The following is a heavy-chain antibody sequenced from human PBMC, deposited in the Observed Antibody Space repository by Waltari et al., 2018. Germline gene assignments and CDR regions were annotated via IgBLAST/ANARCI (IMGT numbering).Heavy chain of an antibody. J-gene: IGHJ4*02. D-gene: IGHD2-15*01. CDR1: GFTFSNYA. V-gene: IGHV3-23*01. CDR3: VKIFVRGGHGSFEY. Sequence: EVHLLESGGGLVQPGGSLRLSCAASGFTFSNYAMSWVRQAPGKGLEWVSTISFSGASISYRDSVKGRFTISRDDSKNSLYLQMNSLRVEDTAVYYCVKIFVRGGHGSFEYWGQGTLVTVSP. CDR2: ISFSGASI.